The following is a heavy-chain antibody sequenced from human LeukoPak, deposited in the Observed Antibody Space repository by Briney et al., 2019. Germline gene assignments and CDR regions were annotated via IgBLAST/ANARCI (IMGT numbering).Heavy chain of an antibody. Sequence: GGSLRLSCTVSGFTVSTNSMNWVRQAPGKGPEWVAYTSGYSNNIYYADSLKGRFTISRDNSKKSLYLQMSSLRAEDTAVYYCARGRLRGFTGYDRGDFDLWGQGTLVTVSS. CDR1: GFTVSTNS. D-gene: IGHD5-12*01. V-gene: IGHV3-21*01. CDR2: TSGYSNNI. CDR3: ARGRLRGFTGYDRGDFDL. J-gene: IGHJ4*02.